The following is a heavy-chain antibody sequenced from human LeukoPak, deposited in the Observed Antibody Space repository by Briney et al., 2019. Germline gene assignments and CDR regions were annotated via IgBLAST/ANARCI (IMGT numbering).Heavy chain of an antibody. J-gene: IGHJ6*03. CDR1: ESLNGYA. V-gene: IGHV3-21*01. D-gene: IGHD3-16*01. CDR3: ARCALGVWADNYYMDV. Sequence: GGSLRLSCSASESLNGYAMSWVRQAPGMGLEWVASISPSGSYMYYADSVKGRFIISRDNAKKSLSLEMNSLTSTHTAIYYRARCALGVWADNYYMDVWGTGTTVIVSS. CDR2: ISPSGSYM.